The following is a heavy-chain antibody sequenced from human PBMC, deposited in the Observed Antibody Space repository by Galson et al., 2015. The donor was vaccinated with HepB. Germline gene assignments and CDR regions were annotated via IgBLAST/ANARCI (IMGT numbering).Heavy chain of an antibody. D-gene: IGHD3-10*01. J-gene: IGHJ4*02. CDR1: GGSISSGGYY. Sequence: TLSLTCTVSGGSISSGGYYWSWIRQHPGKGLEWIGYIYYSGSTYYNPSLKSRVTISVDTSKNQFSLKLSSVTAADTAVYYCARVGITMVQGALDYRGQGTLVTVSS. V-gene: IGHV4-31*03. CDR2: IYYSGST. CDR3: ARVGITMVQGALDY.